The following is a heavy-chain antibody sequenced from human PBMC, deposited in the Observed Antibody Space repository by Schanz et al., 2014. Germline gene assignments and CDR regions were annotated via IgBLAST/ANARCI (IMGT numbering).Heavy chain of an antibody. V-gene: IGHV3-33*06. CDR3: AKDPHKDYGGKPQTFDI. D-gene: IGHD4-17*01. CDR1: GFTFSSYA. J-gene: IGHJ3*02. CDR2: IWYDGNNK. Sequence: QVQLVESGGSVVQPGRSLRLSCAASGFTFSSYAMSWVRQAPGKGLEWVAVIWYDGNNKYYADSVKGRFTISRDNSKNILYLQMNSLRAEDTALYYCAKDPHKDYGGKPQTFDIWGQGTMVTVSS.